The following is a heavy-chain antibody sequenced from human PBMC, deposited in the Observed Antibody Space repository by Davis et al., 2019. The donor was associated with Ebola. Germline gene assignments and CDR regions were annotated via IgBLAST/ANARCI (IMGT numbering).Heavy chain of an antibody. Sequence: ASVKVSCKASGYTFTSYDINWVRQATGQGLEWMGWMNPNSGNTGYAQKFQGRVTITADESTSTAYMELSSLRSEDTAVYYCARASRFGELLSKTPPRYYYYYMDVWGKGTTVTVSS. D-gene: IGHD3-10*01. CDR2: MNPNSGNT. CDR1: GYTFTSYD. V-gene: IGHV1-8*01. J-gene: IGHJ6*03. CDR3: ARASRFGELLSKTPPRYYYYYMDV.